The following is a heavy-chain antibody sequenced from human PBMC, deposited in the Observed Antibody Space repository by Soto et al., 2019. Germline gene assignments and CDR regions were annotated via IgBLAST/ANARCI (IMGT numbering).Heavy chain of an antibody. V-gene: IGHV5-10-1*01. J-gene: IGHJ3*02. CDR3: ASRRNSHVFDI. Sequence: GESLKISCKGSVYSFTSYLISRVRQMPGKGLEWMGRIDPSDSYTNYSPSFQGHVTISADKSISTAYLQWSSLKASDTAMYYCASRRNSHVFDIWGQGTMVTVSS. CDR2: IDPSDSYT. CDR1: VYSFTSYL.